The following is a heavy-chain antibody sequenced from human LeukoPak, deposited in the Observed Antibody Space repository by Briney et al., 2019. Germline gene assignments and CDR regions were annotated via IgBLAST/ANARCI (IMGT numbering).Heavy chain of an antibody. D-gene: IGHD6-13*01. CDR2: IYYSGST. V-gene: IGHV4-30-4*08. CDR3: ARDQTAAGRVDY. Sequence: SQTLSLTCTASGGSISIGDYYWSWIRQPPGKGLEWIGYIYYSGSTYYNPSLKSRVTISVDTSKNQFSLKLTSVTAADTAVYYCARDQTAAGRVDYWGQGTLVTVS. CDR1: GGSISIGDYY. J-gene: IGHJ4*02.